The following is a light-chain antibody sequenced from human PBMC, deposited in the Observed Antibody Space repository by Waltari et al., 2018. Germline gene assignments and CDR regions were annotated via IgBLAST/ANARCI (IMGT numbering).Light chain of an antibody. CDR1: VLAKRY. CDR2: KDS. V-gene: IGLV3-27*01. CDR3: YSVDDNKRV. J-gene: IGLJ2*01. Sequence: SYELTQPSSVSVSPGQTARITCSGDVLAKRYTRWFQQKPGQAPGLVISKDSERPSGIPERFAGSSSGTTVTLTISGAQVEDEADYYCYSVDDNKRVFGGGTKLTVL.